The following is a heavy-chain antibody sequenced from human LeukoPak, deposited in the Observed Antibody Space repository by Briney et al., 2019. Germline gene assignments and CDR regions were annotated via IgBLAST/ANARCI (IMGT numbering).Heavy chain of an antibody. Sequence: GGSLRLSCAAPGFTFDDYGMSGVRQAPGKGREWVSGINWNGGSTVYADSVKGRFTISRDNAKNSLYLQMNSLRAEDTALYYCARVGPVRTYFDYWGQGTLVTVSS. CDR3: ARVGPVRTYFDY. D-gene: IGHD3/OR15-3a*01. V-gene: IGHV3-20*04. CDR1: GFTFDDYG. J-gene: IGHJ4*02. CDR2: INWNGGST.